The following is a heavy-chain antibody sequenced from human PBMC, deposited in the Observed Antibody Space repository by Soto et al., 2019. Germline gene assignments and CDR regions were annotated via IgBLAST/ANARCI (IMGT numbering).Heavy chain of an antibody. CDR1: GYSFTSYW. CDR3: VGGGVRGGITRTRVYYGMDV. J-gene: IGHJ6*02. CDR2: IYPGDSDT. V-gene: IGHV5-51*01. D-gene: IGHD3-10*02. Sequence: GESLKISCKGSGYSFTSYWIGWVRQMPGKGLEWMGIIYPGDSDTRYSPSFQGQVTISADKSISTAYLQWSSLKASDTAMYYFVGGGVRGGITRTRVYYGMDVWGQGTTVTVSS.